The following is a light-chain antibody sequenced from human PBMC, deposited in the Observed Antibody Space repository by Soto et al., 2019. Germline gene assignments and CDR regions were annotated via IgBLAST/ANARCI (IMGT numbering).Light chain of an antibody. Sequence: QSALTQPASVSGSPGQSITISCTGTSSDIGGYNYVSWYQQHPGKAPKRMIYEVSERPSGVSDRFSGSKSGNTASLTISGLQAEDEADYYCCSYAGTSTFGVFGGGTKVTVL. V-gene: IGLV2-23*02. CDR2: EVS. CDR1: SSDIGGYNY. J-gene: IGLJ3*02. CDR3: CSYAGTSTFGV.